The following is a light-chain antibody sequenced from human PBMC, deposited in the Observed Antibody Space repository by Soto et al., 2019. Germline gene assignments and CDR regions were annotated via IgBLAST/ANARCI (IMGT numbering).Light chain of an antibody. V-gene: IGLV2-23*01. Sequence: QSALTQPASVSGSPGQSITISCTGTSNDVGSYNLVSWYQQHPDKAPRLMIYEGTKRPSGVSNRFSGSKSGNTASLTISGLQAEDEADYYCSSYAGSGTHVVFGGGTQLTVL. CDR1: SNDVGSYNL. CDR3: SSYAGSGTHVV. CDR2: EGT. J-gene: IGLJ2*01.